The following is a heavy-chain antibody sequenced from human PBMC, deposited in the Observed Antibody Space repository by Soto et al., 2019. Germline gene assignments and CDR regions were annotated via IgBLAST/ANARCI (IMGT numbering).Heavy chain of an antibody. J-gene: IGHJ5*02. CDR2: IYYSGST. V-gene: IGHV4-39*01. D-gene: IGHD3-22*01. CDR1: GGSISSSSYY. CDR3: ARQGDYDSSGYYGCFAP. Sequence: LSLTCTVSGGSISSSSYYWGWIRQPPGKGLEWIGSIYYSGSTYYNPSLKSRVTISVDTSKNQFSLKLSSVTAADTAVYYCARQGDYDSSGYYGCFAPWARETLVTVS.